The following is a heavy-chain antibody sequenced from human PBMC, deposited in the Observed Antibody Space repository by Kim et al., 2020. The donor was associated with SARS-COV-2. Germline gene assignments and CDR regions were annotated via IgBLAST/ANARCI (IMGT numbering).Heavy chain of an antibody. V-gene: IGHV3-30-3*01. Sequence: GGSLRLSCAASGFTFSSYAMHWVRQAPGKGLEWVAVISYDGSNKYYADSVKGRFTISRDNSKNTLYLQMNSLRAEDTAVYYCARDRRIAVAGEGDWFDPWGQGALVTVSS. CDR3: ARDRRIAVAGEGDWFDP. CDR1: GFTFSSYA. CDR2: ISYDGSNK. D-gene: IGHD6-19*01. J-gene: IGHJ5*02.